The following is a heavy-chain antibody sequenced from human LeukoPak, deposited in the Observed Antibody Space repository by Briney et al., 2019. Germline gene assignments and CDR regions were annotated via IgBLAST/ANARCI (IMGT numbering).Heavy chain of an antibody. CDR2: ISYIGTT. J-gene: IGHJ4*02. CDR1: DDSFSSHY. V-gene: IGHV4-59*11. CDR3: ARGADTAMVLDY. D-gene: IGHD5-18*01. Sequence: PSETLSLTCAVSDDSFSSHYWTWIRQPPGQGLEWIGYISYIGTTNYNPSLKSRVTMSVDTSKNQFSLKLSSVTAADTAVYYCARGADTAMVLDYWGQGTLVTVSS.